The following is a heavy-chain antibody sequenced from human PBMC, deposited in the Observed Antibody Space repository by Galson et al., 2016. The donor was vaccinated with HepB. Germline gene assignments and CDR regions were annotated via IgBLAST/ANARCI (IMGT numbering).Heavy chain of an antibody. V-gene: IGHV3-23*01. CDR2: INSSGTRS. J-gene: IGHJ4*02. Sequence: SLRLSCAASGFTFRSYGMRWVRQAPGKGLGWVSSINSSGTRSDYADSVKGRFTISRDNSRNTLYLQMNSLRAEDTAIYFCAGDKRNRGSLDSWGQGTLVTVSS. CDR3: AGDKRNRGSLDS. D-gene: IGHD2/OR15-2a*01. CDR1: GFTFRSYG.